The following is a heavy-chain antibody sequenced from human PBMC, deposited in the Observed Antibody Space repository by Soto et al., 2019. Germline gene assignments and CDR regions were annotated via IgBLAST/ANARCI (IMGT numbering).Heavy chain of an antibody. J-gene: IGHJ4*02. CDR1: GFTFSSYG. Sequence: GGSLRLSCAASGFTFSSYGMHWVRQAPGKGLEWVAVISYDGSNKYYADSVKGRFTISRDNSKNTLYLQMNSLRAEDTAVYYCAKLASIAARPDDYWGQGTLVTVS. CDR2: ISYDGSNK. CDR3: AKLASIAARPDDY. V-gene: IGHV3-30*18. D-gene: IGHD6-6*01.